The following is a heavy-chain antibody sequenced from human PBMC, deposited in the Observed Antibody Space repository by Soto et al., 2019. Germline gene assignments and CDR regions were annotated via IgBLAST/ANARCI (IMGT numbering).Heavy chain of an antibody. V-gene: IGHV4-59*08. Sequence: QVQLQESGPGLVKPSETLSLTCTVSGGSISSYYWSWIRQPPGKGLEWIGYIYYSGSTNYNPSLKSRVTISVDTSKNQFSLKLSSVTAADTAVYYCARATYYDYIWGSYRPDPYFDYWGQGTLVTVSS. CDR3: ARATYYDYIWGSYRPDPYFDY. CDR2: IYYSGST. D-gene: IGHD3-16*02. J-gene: IGHJ4*02. CDR1: GGSISSYY.